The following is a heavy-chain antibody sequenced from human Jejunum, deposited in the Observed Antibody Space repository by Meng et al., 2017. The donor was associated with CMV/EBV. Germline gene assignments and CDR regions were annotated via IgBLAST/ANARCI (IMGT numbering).Heavy chain of an antibody. CDR2: IYPGDSAT. Sequence: SCEGSGYSFRDYWIGWVRQMPGKGLEWLGIIYPGDSATKYSPSFQGQVTISVDKSISTAYLQWSSLRASDTAIYYCARHYTGTPNIWGQGTMVTVSS. D-gene: IGHD1-14*01. J-gene: IGHJ3*02. V-gene: IGHV5-51*01. CDR3: ARHYTGTPNI. CDR1: GYSFRDYW.